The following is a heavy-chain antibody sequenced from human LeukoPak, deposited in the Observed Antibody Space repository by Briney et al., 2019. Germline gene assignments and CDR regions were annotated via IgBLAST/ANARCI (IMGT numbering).Heavy chain of an antibody. V-gene: IGHV3-23*01. Sequence: GESLKISCAASGLTFSNYAMSWFRQAPGKGLEWVSGITSGSTPHYADSVKGRFTISRDNSKNTFHLQMNSLRAEDTAVYYCAKDYSDSRVGDVFLEYWGQGTLVTVSS. D-gene: IGHD1-26*01. CDR1: GLTFSNYA. J-gene: IGHJ4*02. CDR2: ITSGSTP. CDR3: AKDYSDSRVGDVFLEY.